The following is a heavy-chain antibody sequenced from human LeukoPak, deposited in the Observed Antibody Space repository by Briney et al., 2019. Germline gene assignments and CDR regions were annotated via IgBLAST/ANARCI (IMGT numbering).Heavy chain of an antibody. Sequence: SGTLSLTCTVSGCTISSYYWSWLRQPAGKGLEGIGRICYSGSTNYNPSLKSRVTVSVDTSKNQFSLKLSSVPAADTAVYYCARFGITVVGGGRYYLDYWGQGTLVPVSS. V-gene: IGHV4-4*07. CDR1: GCTISSYY. CDR3: ARFGITVVGGGRYYLDY. D-gene: IGHD3-10*01. CDR2: ICYSGST. J-gene: IGHJ4*02.